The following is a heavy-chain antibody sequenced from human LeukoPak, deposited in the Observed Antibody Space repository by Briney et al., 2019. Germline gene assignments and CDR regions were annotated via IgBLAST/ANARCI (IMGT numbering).Heavy chain of an antibody. CDR3: AKDSHFDWLSYYYFHY. CDR1: GFTFDDYA. D-gene: IGHD3-9*01. CDR2: ISWNSGSI. J-gene: IGHJ4*02. Sequence: GGSLRLSCAASGFTFDDYAMHWVRQAPGKGLEGVSGISWNSGSIGYADSVKGRFTISRDNAKNSLYLQMNSLRAEDMALYYCAKDSHFDWLSYYYFHYWGQGTLVTVSS. V-gene: IGHV3-9*03.